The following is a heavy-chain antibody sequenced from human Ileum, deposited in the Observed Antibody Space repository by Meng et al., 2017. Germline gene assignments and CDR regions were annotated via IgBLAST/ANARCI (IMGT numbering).Heavy chain of an antibody. CDR1: GDSIRYSSYY. CDR2: IYYNGTT. CDR3: ARPAVTTALGGFDY. D-gene: IGHD3-16*01. V-gene: IGHV4-39*01. Sequence: QLQLQESGPGLVKPSEPLPPTCAYSGDSIRYSSYYWGWVRQPPGQGLELIGSIYYNGTTYYSPSLKSRASISVDTSKNQFSLKLSSVTAADTAVYYCARPAVTTALGGFDYWGQGTLVTVSS. J-gene: IGHJ4*02.